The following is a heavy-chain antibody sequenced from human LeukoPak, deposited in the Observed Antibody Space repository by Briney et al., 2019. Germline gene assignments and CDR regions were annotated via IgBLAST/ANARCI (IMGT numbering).Heavy chain of an antibody. CDR2: ISKTDSST. V-gene: IGHV3-11*04. CDR3: AREAFPIATTLFAAFDS. CDR1: GFTFSDYY. J-gene: IGHJ4*02. Sequence: GGSLRLSCTASGFTFSDYYMSWIRQAPGKGLEWVSYISKTDSSTNYADSVRGRFTISRDDAKSSLYLQMNSLRAEDAAVYYCAREAFPIATTLFAAFDSWGQGVLVTVSS. D-gene: IGHD3-3*01.